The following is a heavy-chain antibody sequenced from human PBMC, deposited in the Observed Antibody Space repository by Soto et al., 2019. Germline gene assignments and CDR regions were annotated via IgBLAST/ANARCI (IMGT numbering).Heavy chain of an antibody. Sequence: SLRLSCAASGFTFSSYAMSWVRQAPGKGLEWVSALSGSGDSTYYADSVKGRFTISRGNSKNTLFLQMNSLRAEDTAVYYCARNPHISNWYYFDPWGQGTLVTVSS. CDR1: GFTFSSYA. D-gene: IGHD1-7*01. V-gene: IGHV3-23*01. CDR2: LSGSGDST. CDR3: ARNPHISNWYYFDP. J-gene: IGHJ5*02.